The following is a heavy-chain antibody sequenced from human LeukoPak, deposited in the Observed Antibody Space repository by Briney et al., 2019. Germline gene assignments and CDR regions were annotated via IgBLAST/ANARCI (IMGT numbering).Heavy chain of an antibody. CDR1: GFTFTTYA. V-gene: IGHV3-23*01. CDR2: ISASGANI. Sequence: GGSLRLSCAASGFTFTTYAMSWVRQAPGKGLEWVAGISASGANIFYADSVKGRFTISRDSSKSTLFLQMNSLRAEDTAVYYCAKVSCGGNCFYAFDVWGRGTMVAVSS. J-gene: IGHJ3*01. CDR3: AKVSCGGNCFYAFDV. D-gene: IGHD2-21*02.